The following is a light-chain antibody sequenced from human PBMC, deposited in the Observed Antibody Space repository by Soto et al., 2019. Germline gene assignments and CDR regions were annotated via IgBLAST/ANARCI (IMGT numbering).Light chain of an antibody. CDR3: CSYAGSDILI. V-gene: IGLV2-8*01. J-gene: IGLJ2*01. CDR2: EIN. Sequence: QSALTQPPSASGSPGQSVTISCTGTSSDVGAYDYVSWYQQHPGKAPKLMIYEINKRPSGVPDRFSGSKSGNTASLTVSGLQAEDEADYDCCSYAGSDILIFGGGTQLTVL. CDR1: SSDVGAYDY.